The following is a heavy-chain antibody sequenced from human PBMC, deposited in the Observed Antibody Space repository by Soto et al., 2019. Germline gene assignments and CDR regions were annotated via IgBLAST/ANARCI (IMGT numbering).Heavy chain of an antibody. CDR2: ISHSGTS. Sequence: QVQLQESGPGLVKPSGTLSLTCAVSGGSISSSHWWPWVRQSPGKGLEYIGEISHSGTSNSNPSLTSRVTLSVDKSKNHFSLTLTSVTAADTAVYYCARVVLTITRGAFDAWGQGTLVIVSS. CDR3: ARVVLTITRGAFDA. J-gene: IGHJ3*01. D-gene: IGHD3-9*01. CDR1: GGSISSSHW. V-gene: IGHV4-4*02.